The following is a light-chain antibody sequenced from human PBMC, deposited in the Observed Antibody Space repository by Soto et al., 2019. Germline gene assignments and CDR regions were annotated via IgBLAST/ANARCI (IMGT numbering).Light chain of an antibody. Sequence: EIVLTQSPGTLSLPPGERATLSCRASQSVSSSYLAWYQQKPGQAPRLLIYGASSRATGIPDRFSGSRSGTDFTLTISRLEPEDFAVYYCQQYGSSPKTFGQGTKVEIK. V-gene: IGKV3-20*01. CDR1: QSVSSSY. CDR2: GAS. J-gene: IGKJ1*01. CDR3: QQYGSSPKT.